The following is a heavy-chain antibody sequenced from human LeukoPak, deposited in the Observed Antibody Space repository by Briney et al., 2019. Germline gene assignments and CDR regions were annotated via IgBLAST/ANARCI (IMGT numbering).Heavy chain of an antibody. CDR3: ARAPRYYDYVWGSFQGALDI. CDR1: GGSISSYY. J-gene: IGHJ3*02. D-gene: IGHD3-16*01. V-gene: IGHV4-59*01. Sequence: SETLSLTCTVSGGSISSYYWSWIRQPPGKGLEWIGYIYYSGSTNYNPSLKSRVTISVDTSKNQFSLKLSSVTAADTAVYYCARAPRYYDYVWGSFQGALDIWGQGTMVTVSS. CDR2: IYYSGST.